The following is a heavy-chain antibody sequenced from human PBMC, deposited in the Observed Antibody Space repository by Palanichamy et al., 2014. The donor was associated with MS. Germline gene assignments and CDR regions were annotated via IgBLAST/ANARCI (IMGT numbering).Heavy chain of an antibody. CDR3: AKELAAGLKFDY. CDR2: ISGSGGST. J-gene: IGHJ4*02. D-gene: IGHD6-19*01. CDR1: GFTFSSYA. Sequence: EVQLLESGEAWYRPGGSLRLSCAASGFTFSSYAMSWVRQAPGKGLEWVSGISGSGGSTYYADSVKGRFTMSRDNSKNTLYLQMNSLRAEDTAIYYCAKELAAGLKFDYWGQGSLVTVSS. V-gene: IGHV3-23*01.